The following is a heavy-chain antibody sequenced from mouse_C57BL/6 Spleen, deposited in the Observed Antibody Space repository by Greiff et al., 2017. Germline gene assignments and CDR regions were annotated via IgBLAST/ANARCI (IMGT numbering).Heavy chain of an antibody. D-gene: IGHD1-1*02. CDR2: IDPGSGNT. CDR3: AREGLYYFDY. Sequence: VMLVESGAELVRPGASVKLSCKASGYTITAYYINWVKPRPGQGLEWIARIDPGSGNTYYNVKFKGKATLTAEKSSSTAYMQLSSLTSEDSAVYFWAREGLYYFDYWGQGTTLTVSS. J-gene: IGHJ2*01. V-gene: IGHV1-76*01. CDR1: GYTITAYY.